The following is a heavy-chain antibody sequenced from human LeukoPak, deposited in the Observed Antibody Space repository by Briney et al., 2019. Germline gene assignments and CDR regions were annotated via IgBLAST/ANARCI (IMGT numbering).Heavy chain of an antibody. CDR3: AKEPREYCSSTSCPNWFDS. D-gene: IGHD2-2*01. CDR2: ISASGGTT. J-gene: IGHJ5*01. V-gene: IGHV3-23*01. Sequence: GGSRRLSCAASGFTFTNYAMSWFRQAPGKGLEWVSAISASGGTTYYADSVKGRFTTSRDNSENTLFLQMNSLRAEDTAVYYCAKEPREYCSSTSCPNWFDSWGQGTLVTVSS. CDR1: GFTFTNYA.